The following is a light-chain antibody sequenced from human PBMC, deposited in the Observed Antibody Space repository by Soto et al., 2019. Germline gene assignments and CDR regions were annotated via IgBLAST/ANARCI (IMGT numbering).Light chain of an antibody. CDR2: LGS. CDR3: MQALQTPLT. CDR1: QSLLHSNGYKY. V-gene: IGKV2-28*01. J-gene: IGKJ4*01. Sequence: DIVMTQSPLSLPVTPGEPASISCRSSQSLLHSNGYKYLDWYLQKPGQSPQLLIYLGSNRASGVPDRFSGSGSGTDFTLKLSRVEAEDVGVYYCMQALQTPLTFGGGTKVEIK.